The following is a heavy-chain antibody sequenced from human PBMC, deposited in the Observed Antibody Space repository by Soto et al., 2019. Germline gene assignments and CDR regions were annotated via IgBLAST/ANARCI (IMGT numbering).Heavy chain of an antibody. CDR2: IYSSGST. Sequence: SETLSLTCTVTGGTISVYYWTWMRQSDGEGLEWIGRIYSSGSTNYNPSLKSRVTISLDTSMNYFSLRLSSVTAADTAVYYCARGQRCDDWSDLWGQGTLVTVSS. CDR3: ARGQRCDDWSDL. D-gene: IGHD2-21*02. CDR1: GGTISVYY. J-gene: IGHJ5*02. V-gene: IGHV4-4*07.